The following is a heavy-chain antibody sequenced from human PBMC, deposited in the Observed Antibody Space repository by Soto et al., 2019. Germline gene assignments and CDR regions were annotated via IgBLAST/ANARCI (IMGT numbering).Heavy chain of an antibody. CDR1: GFTFSGSA. CDR3: TRHNNWGSSYWYYGMDV. J-gene: IGHJ6*02. V-gene: IGHV3-73*01. CDR2: IRSKANSYAT. D-gene: IGHD7-27*01. Sequence: GGSLRLSCAASGFTFSGSAMHWVRQASGKGLDWVGRIRSKANSYATAYAASVKGRSTISRDDSKNTAYLQMNSLKTEDTAVYYCTRHNNWGSSYWYYGMDVWGQGTTVTVSS.